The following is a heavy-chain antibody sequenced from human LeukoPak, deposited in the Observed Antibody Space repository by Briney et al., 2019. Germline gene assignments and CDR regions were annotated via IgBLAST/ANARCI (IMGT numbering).Heavy chain of an antibody. CDR2: INQGGSER. CDR3: GRGDGYLVDH. CDR1: GFSFSDSW. Sequence: GGSLRLSCVGSGFSFSDSWVTWVRRAPGKGLEWVANINQGGSERNHVDSVKGRFTISRDDARTSLFLQMNSLRAEDTGVYYCGRGDGYLVDHWGQGTLVTVST. V-gene: IGHV3-7*01. D-gene: IGHD5-24*01. J-gene: IGHJ4*02.